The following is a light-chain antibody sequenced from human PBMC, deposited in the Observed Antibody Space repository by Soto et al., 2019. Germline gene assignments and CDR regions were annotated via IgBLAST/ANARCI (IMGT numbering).Light chain of an antibody. CDR2: DAS. J-gene: IGKJ1*01. CDR1: HTIERW. CDR3: QQFAIPTT. V-gene: IGKV1-5*01. Sequence: IQMTQSPSTLSASVGDRVTITCRASHTIERWMAWYQQKPGKAHSLLIFDASTLHSGGPSRFRGSGSGTDFTLTISSLQPDDFATYYCQQFAIPTTFGQGTKVEVK.